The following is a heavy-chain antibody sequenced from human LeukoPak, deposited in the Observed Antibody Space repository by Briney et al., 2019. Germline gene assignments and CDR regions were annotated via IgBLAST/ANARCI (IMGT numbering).Heavy chain of an antibody. J-gene: IGHJ6*02. D-gene: IGHD3-16*01. CDR3: ARIWRRGNYYYYGMDV. V-gene: IGHV4-34*12. Sequence: SETLSLTCAVYGGSFSGYYWSWIRQPPGKGLEWIGEIIHSGSTNYNPSLKSRVTISVDTSKNQFSLKLSSVTAADTAVYYCARIWRRGNYYYYGMDVWGQGTTVTVSS. CDR1: GGSFSGYY. CDR2: IIHSGST.